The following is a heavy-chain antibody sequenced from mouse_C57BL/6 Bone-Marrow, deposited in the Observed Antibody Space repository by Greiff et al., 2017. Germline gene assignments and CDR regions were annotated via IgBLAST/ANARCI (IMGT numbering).Heavy chain of an antibody. V-gene: IGHV7-4*01. CDR1: GFTFTVYY. Sequence: EVQLVESGGGLVQPGASLRLSCAASGFTFTVYYMSWVRQPPGKAPEWLALIRNKANGYTTEYTASVKGRFTISRDNSQNILYLQMNTLRAEDSATYYCVKCTTVEYYFDYWGQGTTLTVSS. D-gene: IGHD1-1*01. CDR3: VKCTTVEYYFDY. J-gene: IGHJ2*01. CDR2: IRNKANGYTT.